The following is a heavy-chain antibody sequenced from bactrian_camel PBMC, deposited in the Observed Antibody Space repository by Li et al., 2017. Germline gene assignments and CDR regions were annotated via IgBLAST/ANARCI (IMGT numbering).Heavy chain of an antibody. D-gene: IGHD3*01. CDR1: GLTATSAC. J-gene: IGHJ4*01. Sequence: DVQLVESGGGSVQAGGSLRLSCASSGLTATSACMGWFRQDPQNDEREGVATIDKDGRTTYGDDVKGRFTISQEKAKNTLYLQMNDLQIKDTAVYYCAACGRMGVDPVSVNYWGQETQVTVS. CDR2: IDKDGRT. CDR3: AACGRMGVDPVSVNY. V-gene: IGHV3S67*01.